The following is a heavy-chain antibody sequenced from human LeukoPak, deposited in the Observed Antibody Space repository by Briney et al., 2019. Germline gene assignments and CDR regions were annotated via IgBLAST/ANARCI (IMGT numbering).Heavy chain of an antibody. CDR2: ISGSGTTI. CDR1: GFTLSSHE. CDR3: ARDRDHDRYYYYSYLDV. J-gene: IGHJ6*03. V-gene: IGHV3-48*03. Sequence: QPGGSLRLSCEASGFTLSSHEMHWVRQAPGKGLEWISYISGSGTTIYYAESVRGRFTISRDNAKNSLFLQMNRLRVDDTAVYYCARDRDHDRYYYYSYLDVWGRGATVTVSS.